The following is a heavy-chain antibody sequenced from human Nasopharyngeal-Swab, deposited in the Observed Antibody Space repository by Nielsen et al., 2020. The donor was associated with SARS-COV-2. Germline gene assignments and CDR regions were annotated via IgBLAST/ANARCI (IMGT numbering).Heavy chain of an antibody. D-gene: IGHD2-21*01. CDR3: ARTRMKTYCGGDCYSTDFDL. V-gene: IGHV4-61*02. Sequence: SETLSLTCTVSGGSISSGSYYWSWIRQPAGKGLEWIGRIYTSGSTNYNPSLKSRVTISVDTSKNRFSLKLSSVTAADTAVYYCARTRMKTYCGGDCYSTDFDLWGRGTLVTVSS. J-gene: IGHJ2*01. CDR1: GGSISSGSYY. CDR2: IYTSGST.